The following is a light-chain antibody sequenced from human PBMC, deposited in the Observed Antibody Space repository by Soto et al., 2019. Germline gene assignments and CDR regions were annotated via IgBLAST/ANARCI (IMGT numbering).Light chain of an antibody. CDR3: QQRSNWPPIT. Sequence: DIQITQSPSTLSGSVGDRVTITCRASQTISSWLAWYQQKPGKAPKLLIYKASTLKSGVPSRFSGSGSGTDFTLTISSLEPEDFAVYYCQQRSNWPPITFGQGTRLEIK. J-gene: IGKJ5*01. V-gene: IGKV1-5*03. CDR1: QTISSW. CDR2: KAS.